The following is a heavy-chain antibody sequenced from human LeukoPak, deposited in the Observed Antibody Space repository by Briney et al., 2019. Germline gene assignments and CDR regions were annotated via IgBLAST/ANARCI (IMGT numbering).Heavy chain of an antibody. V-gene: IGHV4-59*01. D-gene: IGHD3-22*01. J-gene: IGHJ5*02. Sequence: SETLSLTCTVSGGSISNYYWSWIRQPPGKGLEWIGYIRYRGSTNYNPSLRSRVTISVDTSKNQFSLKLSSVTAADTAVYYCASVDSSLNWFDPWGQGTLVTVSS. CDR3: ASVDSSLNWFDP. CDR1: GGSISNYY. CDR2: IRYRGST.